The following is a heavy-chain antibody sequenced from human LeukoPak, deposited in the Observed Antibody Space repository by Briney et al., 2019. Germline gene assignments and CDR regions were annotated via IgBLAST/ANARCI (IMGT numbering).Heavy chain of an antibody. CDR2: ISSNGGSS. CDR3: ARGYGDYADYFDY. J-gene: IGHJ4*02. Sequence: GGSLRLSCAASGFTFSSYAMHWVRQAPGKGLEYDSAISSNGGSSYYANSVKGRFTISRDNSKNTLYLQMGSLRAEDMAFYYCARGYGDYADYFDYWGQGTLVTVSS. D-gene: IGHD4-17*01. CDR1: GFTFSSYA. V-gene: IGHV3-64*01.